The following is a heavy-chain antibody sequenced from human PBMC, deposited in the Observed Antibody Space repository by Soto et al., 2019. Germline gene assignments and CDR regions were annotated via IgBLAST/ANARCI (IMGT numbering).Heavy chain of an antibody. CDR1: GYTFTSYG. Sequence: QVQLVQSGADVKKPGASVKVSCKASGYTFTSYGISWVRQAPGQGLEWVGLISPYNGDTYYAQKLHGRVTMTTDTFTSTSYMEQRSLISDDTAAYYRARATQLGKSGVRGLCDPWGQGTLVAVSS. CDR3: ARATQLGKSGVRGLCDP. J-gene: IGHJ5*02. V-gene: IGHV1-18*01. D-gene: IGHD2-2*01. CDR2: ISPYNGDT.